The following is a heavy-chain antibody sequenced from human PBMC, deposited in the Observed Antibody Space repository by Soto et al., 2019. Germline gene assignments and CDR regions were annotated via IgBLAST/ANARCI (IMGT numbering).Heavy chain of an antibody. V-gene: IGHV1-3*01. D-gene: IGHD6-19*01. CDR1: GDTFTNYA. J-gene: IGHJ4*02. CDR3: ARGGSGWPFDY. Sequence: QVQLVQSGAEVKKPGASVKVSCKASGDTFTNYAMYWVRQAPGQRLEWMGSINAGNGHTEYSQQFQDRVTITRDTSATTAYMELSSLRSEDTAVYYCARGGSGWPFDYWGQGTLVTVSS. CDR2: INAGNGHT.